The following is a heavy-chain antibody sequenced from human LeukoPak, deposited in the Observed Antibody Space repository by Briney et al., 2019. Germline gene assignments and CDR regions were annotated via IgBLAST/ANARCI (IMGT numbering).Heavy chain of an antibody. J-gene: IGHJ5*02. D-gene: IGHD3-3*01. CDR3: ARDKSTYYDFWSGYFRGFDP. CDR1: GFTFSSYW. V-gene: IGHV3-7*01. CDR2: IKQDGSEK. Sequence: PGGSLRLSCAASGFTFSSYWMSWVRQAPGKGLEWVANIKQDGSEKYYVDSGKGRFTISRDNAKNSLYLQMNSLRAEDTAVYYCARDKSTYYDFWSGYFRGFDPWGQGTLVTVSS.